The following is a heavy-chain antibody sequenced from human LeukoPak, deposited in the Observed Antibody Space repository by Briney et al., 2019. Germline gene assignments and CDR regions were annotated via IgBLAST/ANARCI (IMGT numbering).Heavy chain of an antibody. CDR1: GFTFSSYE. CDR2: ISSSGSTI. Sequence: GGSLRLSCAASGFTFSSYEMNWVRQAPGKGLEWVSYISSSGSTIYYADSVKGRFTISRDNAKNSLYLQVNSLRAEDTAVYYCARDQLVRGYYYYYMDVWGKGTTVTISS. J-gene: IGHJ6*03. V-gene: IGHV3-48*03. CDR3: ARDQLVRGYYYYYMDV. D-gene: IGHD3-10*01.